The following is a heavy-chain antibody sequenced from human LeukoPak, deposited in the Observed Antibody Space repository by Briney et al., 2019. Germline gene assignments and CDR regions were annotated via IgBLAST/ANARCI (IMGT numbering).Heavy chain of an antibody. D-gene: IGHD3-3*01. Sequence: SETLSLTCAVYGGSFSGYYWSWIRQPPGKGLEWIGEINHSGSTNYNPSLESRVTISVDTSKNQFSLKLSSVTAADTAVYYCARAPYTYDFWSGYYYYPWGQGTLVTVSS. CDR1: GGSFSGYY. J-gene: IGHJ5*02. CDR2: INHSGST. CDR3: ARAPYTYDFWSGYYYYP. V-gene: IGHV4-34*01.